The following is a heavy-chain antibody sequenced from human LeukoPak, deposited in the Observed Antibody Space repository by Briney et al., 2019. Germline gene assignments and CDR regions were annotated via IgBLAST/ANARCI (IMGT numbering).Heavy chain of an antibody. CDR3: ARGGGNRGYYYDY. CDR1: GGSFTGYY. CDR2: IHHSGST. Sequence: PSETLSLTCAVYGGSFTGYYWSWIRQPPGKGLEWIGEIHHSGSTNCNPSLKSRITMSVDTSKNQFSLKLSSVTAADTAVYYCARGGGNRGYYYDYWGQGPLVTVSS. J-gene: IGHJ4*02. D-gene: IGHD3-22*01. V-gene: IGHV4-34*01.